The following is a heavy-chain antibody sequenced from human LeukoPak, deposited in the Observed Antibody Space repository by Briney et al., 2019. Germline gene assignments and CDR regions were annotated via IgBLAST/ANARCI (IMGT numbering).Heavy chain of an antibody. V-gene: IGHV3-30*01. CDR2: MSYDGSNK. CDR3: ARDSWLYCSSTSCYKYYYYMDV. J-gene: IGHJ6*03. D-gene: IGHD2-2*02. Sequence: GGSLRLSCAASRFTFSSYAMHWVRQAPGKGLEWVAVMSYDGSNKYYADSVKGRFTISRDNSKNTLYLQMNSLRAEDTAVYYCARDSWLYCSSTSCYKYYYYMDVWGKGTTVTVSS. CDR1: RFTFSSYA.